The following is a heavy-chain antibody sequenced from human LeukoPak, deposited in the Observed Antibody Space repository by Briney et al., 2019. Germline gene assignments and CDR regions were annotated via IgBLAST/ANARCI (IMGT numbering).Heavy chain of an antibody. CDR3: AKDGSYGDYRSYFDY. J-gene: IGHJ4*02. Sequence: GGSLRLSCAASGFTFSSYAMSWVRQAPGKGVEGVSAISGSGGSTYYADSVKGRFTISRDNSKNTLYLQMNSLRAEDTAVYYCAKDGSYGDYRSYFDYWGQGTLVTVSS. D-gene: IGHD4-17*01. V-gene: IGHV3-23*01. CDR1: GFTFSSYA. CDR2: ISGSGGST.